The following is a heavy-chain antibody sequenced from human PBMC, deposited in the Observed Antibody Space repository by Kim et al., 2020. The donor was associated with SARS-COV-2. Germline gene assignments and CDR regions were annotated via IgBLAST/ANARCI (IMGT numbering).Heavy chain of an antibody. D-gene: IGHD3-9*01. CDR2: IDWDDDK. Sequence: SGPTLVKPTQTLTLTCTFSGFSLSTSGMCVSWIRQPPGKALEWLARIDWDDDKYYCTSLKTRLTISKDTSKNQVVLTMTNMDPVDTATYYCARSNTAIHYYGMDVWGQGTTVTVSS. CDR1: GFSLSTSGMC. J-gene: IGHJ6*02. V-gene: IGHV2-70*11. CDR3: ARSNTAIHYYGMDV.